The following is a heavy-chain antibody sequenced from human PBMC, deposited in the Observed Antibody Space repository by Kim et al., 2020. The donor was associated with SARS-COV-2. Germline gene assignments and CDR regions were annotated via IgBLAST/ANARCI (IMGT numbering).Heavy chain of an antibody. J-gene: IGHJ2*01. CDR1: GGTFSSYA. V-gene: IGHV1-69*13. CDR2: IIPIFGTA. Sequence: SVKVSCKASGGTFSSYAISWVRQAPGQGLEWMGGIIPIFGTANYARKFQGRVTITADESTSTAYMELSSLRSEDTAVYYCARDRRAVVVTALPLYWYFDLWGRGTLVTVSS. CDR3: ARDRRAVVVTALPLYWYFDL. D-gene: IGHD2-21*02.